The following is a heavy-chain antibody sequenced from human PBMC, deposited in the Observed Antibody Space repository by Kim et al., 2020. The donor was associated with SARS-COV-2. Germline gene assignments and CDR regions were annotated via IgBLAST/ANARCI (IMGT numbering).Heavy chain of an antibody. CDR2: IYYSGST. CDR3: ARHVDGYQPLLYFDY. V-gene: IGHV4-59*01. CDR1: GGSISSYY. J-gene: IGHJ4*02. Sequence: SETLSLTCTVSGGSISSYYWSWIRQPPGKGLEWIGYIYYSGSTNYNPSLKSRVTISVDTSKNQFSLKLSSVTAADTAVYYCARHVDGYQPLLYFDYWGQGTLVTVSS. D-gene: IGHD2-2*01.